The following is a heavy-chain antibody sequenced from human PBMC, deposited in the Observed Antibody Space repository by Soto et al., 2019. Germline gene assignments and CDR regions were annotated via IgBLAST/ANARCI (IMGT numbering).Heavy chain of an antibody. CDR2: IYYSGST. J-gene: IGHJ6*02. Sequence: SETLSLTCTVSGGSISSGDYFWNWIRQPPGKGLEWIGSIYYSGSTFYNPSLKGRVTMSVDTSKNQFSLNLSAVTAADTAVYYCARVNEWLGGYGMDVWGQGTTVTVSS. V-gene: IGHV4-30-4*01. CDR1: GGSISSGDYF. CDR3: ARVNEWLGGYGMDV. D-gene: IGHD3-3*01.